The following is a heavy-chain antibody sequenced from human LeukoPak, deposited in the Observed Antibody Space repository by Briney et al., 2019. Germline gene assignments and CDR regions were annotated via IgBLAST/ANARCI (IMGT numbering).Heavy chain of an antibody. CDR2: ISSSSSTI. V-gene: IGHV3-48*03. D-gene: IGHD3-22*01. CDR1: GFTFSSYE. CDR3: ARLYSGYDLDYYDSSGYLDDY. Sequence: GGSLRLSCVASGFTFSSYEMNWVRQAPGKRLEWVSYISSSSSTIYYADSVKGRFTISRDNAKNSLYPQMNSLRDEDTAVYYCARLYSGYDLDYYDSSGYLDDYWGQGTLVTVSS. J-gene: IGHJ4*02.